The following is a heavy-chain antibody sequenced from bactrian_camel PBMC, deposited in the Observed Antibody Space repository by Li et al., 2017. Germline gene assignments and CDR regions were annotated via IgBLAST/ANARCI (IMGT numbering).Heavy chain of an antibody. CDR2: FYTGNTQT. D-gene: IGHD4*01. CDR1: GITSSRRR. J-gene: IGHJ4*01. Sequence: QVQLVESGGGSVQAGGSLKLSCASSGITSSRRRMAWFRQAPGKEREGVAMFYTGNTQTAYGDFVKGRFTISRDNDKNTAYLQTNSLRSEDTAVHYCAPRLAINSDYTPSGQGTQVTVS. V-gene: IGHV3S1*01.